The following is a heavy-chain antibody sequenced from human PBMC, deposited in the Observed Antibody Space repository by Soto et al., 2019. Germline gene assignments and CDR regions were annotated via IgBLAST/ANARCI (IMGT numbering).Heavy chain of an antibody. V-gene: IGHV3-33*01. CDR1: GFTFSSYG. D-gene: IGHD3-10*01. CDR3: ARDTPDMVRGLIEDC. Sequence: QVQLVESGGGVVQPGRSLRLSCAASGFTFSSYGMHWVRQAPGKGLEWVAVIWYDGSYKYYADSVKGRFTISRDNSKNTLYLQMNSLRAEDTAVYYCARDTPDMVRGLIEDCWGQGTLVTVSS. J-gene: IGHJ4*02. CDR2: IWYDGSYK.